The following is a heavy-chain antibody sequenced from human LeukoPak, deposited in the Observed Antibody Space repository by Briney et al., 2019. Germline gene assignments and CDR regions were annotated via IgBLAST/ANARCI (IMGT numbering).Heavy chain of an antibody. D-gene: IGHD2-2*01. CDR2: IIPILGTA. Sequence: SVKVSCKASGGTFSSYAISWVRQAPGQGLEWMGGIIPILGTANYAQKFQGRVTITADESTSTAYMELSSLRSEDTAVYYCARDGCSSTSCYGQTHNWFDPWGQGTLVTVSS. CDR1: GGTFSSYA. V-gene: IGHV1-69*13. CDR3: ARDGCSSTSCYGQTHNWFDP. J-gene: IGHJ5*02.